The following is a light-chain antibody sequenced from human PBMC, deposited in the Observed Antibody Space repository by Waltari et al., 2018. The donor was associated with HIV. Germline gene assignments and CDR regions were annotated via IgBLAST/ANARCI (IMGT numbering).Light chain of an antibody. Sequence: QSVLTQPPSASGTPGQRVTISCSGSSSNIASNTVNWYQQLPGTAPNLLSYANKQRPSVVPDRLSGSKSDTSASLAISGLQSEDEADFYCAAWDDSLNDWLFGGGTKLTVL. CDR1: SSNIASNT. CDR3: AAWDDSLNDWL. J-gene: IGLJ3*02. CDR2: ANK. V-gene: IGLV1-44*01.